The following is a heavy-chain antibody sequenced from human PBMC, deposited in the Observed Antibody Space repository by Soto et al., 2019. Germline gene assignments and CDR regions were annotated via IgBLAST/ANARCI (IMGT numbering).Heavy chain of an antibody. CDR1: GFTFSNAW. V-gene: IGHV3-15*07. J-gene: IGHJ3*02. Sequence: GGSLRLSCAASGFTFSNAWMNWVRQAPGKGLEWVGRIKSKTDGGTTDYAAPVKGRFTISRDDSKNTLYLQMNSLKTEDTAVYYCTTDTYYYDSSGYYPDAFDIWGQGTMVTVSS. D-gene: IGHD3-22*01. CDR3: TTDTYYYDSSGYYPDAFDI. CDR2: IKSKTDGGTT.